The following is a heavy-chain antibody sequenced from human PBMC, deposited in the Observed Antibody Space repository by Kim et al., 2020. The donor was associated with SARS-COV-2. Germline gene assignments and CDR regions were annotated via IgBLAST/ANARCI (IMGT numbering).Heavy chain of an antibody. CDR2: INPNSGGT. D-gene: IGHD2-2*01. Sequence: ASVKVSCKASGYTFTGYYMHWVRQAPGQGLEWMGWINPNSGGTNYAQKFQGRVTMTRDTSISTAYMELSRLRSDDTAVYYCARDLVPAAQSKHYYYYGMDVWGQGTTVTVSS. V-gene: IGHV1-2*02. CDR3: ARDLVPAAQSKHYYYYGMDV. CDR1: GYTFTGYY. J-gene: IGHJ6*02.